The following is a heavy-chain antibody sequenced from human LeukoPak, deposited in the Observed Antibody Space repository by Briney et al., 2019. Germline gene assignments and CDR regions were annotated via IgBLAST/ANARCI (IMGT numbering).Heavy chain of an antibody. CDR1: GGTFSRYA. CDR3: ARTTPPSTTTYYDFWSGYYADYYGMDV. D-gene: IGHD3-3*01. CDR2: IIPIFGTA. V-gene: IGHV1-69*13. J-gene: IGHJ6*02. Sequence: AASVKVSCKASGGTFSRYAISWVRQSPGQGLEWMGGIIPIFGTANYAQRFQGRVTITADESTSTAYMELSRLRSDDTAVYYCARTTPPSTTTYYDFWSGYYADYYGMDVWGQGTTVTVSS.